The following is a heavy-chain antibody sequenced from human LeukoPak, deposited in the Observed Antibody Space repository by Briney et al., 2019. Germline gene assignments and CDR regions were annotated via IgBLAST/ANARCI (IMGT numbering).Heavy chain of an antibody. CDR1: GFTFSSYA. J-gene: IGHJ4*02. CDR3: AKDRDGYHTWGGFDY. CDR2: ISGSGGST. D-gene: IGHD5-24*01. Sequence: GGSLRLSCAASGFTFSSYAMSWVRQAPGKGLEWVSAISGSGGSTYYADSVKGRFTISRDNSKNTLYLQMNSLRAEDTAVYYCAKDRDGYHTWGGFDYWGRGTLVTVSS. V-gene: IGHV3-23*01.